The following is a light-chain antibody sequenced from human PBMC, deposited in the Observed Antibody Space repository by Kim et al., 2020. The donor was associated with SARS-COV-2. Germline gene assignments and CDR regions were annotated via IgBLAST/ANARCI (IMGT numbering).Light chain of an antibody. V-gene: IGLV1-44*01. J-gene: IGLJ3*02. CDR2: SNN. Sequence: QSVLTQPPSASGTPGQRVTISCSGSSSNIGSTTVNWYQHLPGTAPKLLIYSNNQRPSGVPDRFSGSKSGTSASLAISGLQSEDEADYYCAAWDDSLNGPLFGGGTQLTVL. CDR3: AAWDDSLNGPL. CDR1: SSNIGSTT.